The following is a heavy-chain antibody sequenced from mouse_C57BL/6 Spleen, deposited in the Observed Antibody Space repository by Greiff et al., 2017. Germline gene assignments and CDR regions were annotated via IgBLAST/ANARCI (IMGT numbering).Heavy chain of an antibody. CDR3: ARGGTTVVYSY. V-gene: IGHV1-55*01. Sequence: VQLQQPGAELVKPGASVKLSCKASGYTFTGYWIAWVKQRPGHGLEWIGEIYPGSGSTNYNEKFKGKATLTADTSSSTAYMQLSSLTTEDSAVYYCARGGTTVVYSYRGQGTLVTVSA. D-gene: IGHD1-1*01. CDR2: IYPGSGST. J-gene: IGHJ3*01. CDR1: GYTFTGYW.